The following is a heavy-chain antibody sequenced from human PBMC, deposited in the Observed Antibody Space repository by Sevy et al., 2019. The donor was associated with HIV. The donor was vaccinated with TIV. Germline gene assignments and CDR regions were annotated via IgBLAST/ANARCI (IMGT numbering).Heavy chain of an antibody. D-gene: IGHD6-13*01. Sequence: SETLSLTCTVSGGSISSGGYYWSWIRQHPGKGLERIGYIYYSGSTYYNPSLKSRVTISVDTSKNQFSLKLSSVTAADTAVYYCAREVLLSYSSSRGYFDYWGQGTLVTVSS. CDR2: IYYSGST. V-gene: IGHV4-31*03. J-gene: IGHJ4*02. CDR3: AREVLLSYSSSRGYFDY. CDR1: GGSISSGGYY.